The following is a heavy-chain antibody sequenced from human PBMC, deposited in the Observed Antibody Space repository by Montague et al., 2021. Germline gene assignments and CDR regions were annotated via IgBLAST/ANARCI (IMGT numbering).Heavy chain of an antibody. V-gene: IGHV3-7*01. J-gene: IGHJ4*02. D-gene: IGHD2-21*01. Sequence: SLRLSCAASGFTFSNYWMSWVRQAPGKGLEWVANIKQDGSEKHYVDSVKGRFTISRDNAKNSLYLQMSSLRAEDTAVYFCARDQGQGYCGGDCYVGLDXWGQGTLVTVSS. CDR2: IKQDGSEK. CDR1: GFTFSNYW. CDR3: ARDQGQGYCGGDCYVGLDX.